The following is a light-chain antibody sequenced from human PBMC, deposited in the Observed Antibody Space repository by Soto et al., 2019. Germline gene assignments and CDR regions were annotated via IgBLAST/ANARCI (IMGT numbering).Light chain of an antibody. J-gene: IGKJ1*01. Sequence: EIVLTQSPGTLSLSPGERATLSCRASQSVSSSYLAWYQQKPGQAPRLLIYGASSRATGIPDRFSGSGSGTDFTLIISRLEPEDFAVYYCQQYGNLPLTFGQGTKVEIK. V-gene: IGKV3-20*01. CDR3: QQYGNLPLT. CDR2: GAS. CDR1: QSVSSSY.